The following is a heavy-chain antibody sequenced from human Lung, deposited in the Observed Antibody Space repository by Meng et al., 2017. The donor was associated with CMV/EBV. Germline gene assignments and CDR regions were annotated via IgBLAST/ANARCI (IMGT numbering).Heavy chain of an antibody. V-gene: IGHV3-21*06. Sequence: GESLKISCLGSGFDFSTYSMNWFRQAPGKGPEWVSSISSSSSYIYYADSVKGRFTVSRSNANDSLYLQMNSLRAEDTGVYYCARDRQNSNYGSTDYWGQGTXVTVSS. J-gene: IGHJ4*02. CDR3: ARDRQNSNYGSTDY. CDR2: ISSSSSYI. CDR1: GFDFSTYS. D-gene: IGHD4-11*01.